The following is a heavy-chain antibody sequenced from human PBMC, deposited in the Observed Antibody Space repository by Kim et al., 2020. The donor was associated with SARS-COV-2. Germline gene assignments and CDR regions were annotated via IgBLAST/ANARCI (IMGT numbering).Heavy chain of an antibody. J-gene: IGHJ4*02. CDR2: IYYSVLT. CDR3: AKKIDY. Sequence: SETLSLTCSVSGDSISSGGYYWTWIRQHPGKGLEWIGYIYYSVLTLHNSSLKSRLTLAVDKSKNQLSLRLSSVTAADTGVYYCAKKIDYCGLGTLVTVSS. V-gene: IGHV4-31*02. CDR1: GDSISSGGYY.